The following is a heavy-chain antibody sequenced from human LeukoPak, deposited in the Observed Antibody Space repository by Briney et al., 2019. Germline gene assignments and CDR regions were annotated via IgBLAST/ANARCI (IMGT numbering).Heavy chain of an antibody. D-gene: IGHD4-17*01. Sequence: SVKVSCKASGGSFSSYTISWVRQAPGQGLEWMGRIIPILGIANYAQKFQGRVTITADKSTSTAYMELSSLRSEDTAVYYCATQGTVTTADYWGQGTLVTVSS. CDR1: GGSFSSYT. CDR2: IIPILGIA. CDR3: ATQGTVTTADY. V-gene: IGHV1-69*02. J-gene: IGHJ4*02.